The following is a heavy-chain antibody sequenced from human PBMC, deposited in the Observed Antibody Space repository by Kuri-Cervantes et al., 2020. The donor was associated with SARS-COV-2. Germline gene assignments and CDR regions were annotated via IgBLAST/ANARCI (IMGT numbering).Heavy chain of an antibody. J-gene: IGHJ6*03. CDR2: IKSKTDGGTT. Sequence: GESLKISCAASGFTFSNAWMSWVRQAPGKGLEWVGRIKSKTDGGTTDYAAPVKGRFTISRDDSKNTLYLQMNSLKTEDTAVYYCTRATDYCSRTTCYAYYYYYTDVWGKGTTVTVSS. CDR1: GFTFSNAW. CDR3: TRATDYCSRTTCYAYYYYYTDV. D-gene: IGHD2-2*01. V-gene: IGHV3-15*01.